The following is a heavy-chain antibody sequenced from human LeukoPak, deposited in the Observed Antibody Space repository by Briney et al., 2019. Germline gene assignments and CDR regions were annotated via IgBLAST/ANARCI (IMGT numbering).Heavy chain of an antibody. Sequence: SETLSLTCAVYGGSFSGYYWSWIRQPPGKGLEWIGEINHSGSTNYNSSLKSRVTISVDTSKNQFSLKLSSVTAADTAVYYCARGLSHQEPFNFDYWGQGTLVTVSS. J-gene: IGHJ4*02. CDR2: INHSGST. CDR3: ARGLSHQEPFNFDY. CDR1: GGSFSGYY. V-gene: IGHV4-34*01.